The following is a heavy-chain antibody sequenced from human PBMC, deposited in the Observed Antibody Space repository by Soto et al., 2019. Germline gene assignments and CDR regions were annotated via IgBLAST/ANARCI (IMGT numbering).Heavy chain of an antibody. V-gene: IGHV3-74*01. J-gene: IGHJ6*02. Sequence: GGSLRLSCASSGLTFSSYWIHWVRQAPGKGLVWVSRINSDGSSTSYADSVKGRFTISRDNAKNTLYLQMNSLRAEDTAVYYCARDFYDFWSGLYYYYYYGMDVWGQGTTVTVSS. CDR3: ARDFYDFWSGLYYYYYYGMDV. D-gene: IGHD3-3*01. CDR2: INSDGSST. CDR1: GLTFSSYW.